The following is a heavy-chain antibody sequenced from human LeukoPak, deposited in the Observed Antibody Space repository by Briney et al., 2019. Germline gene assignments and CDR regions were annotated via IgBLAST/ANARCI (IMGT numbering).Heavy chain of an antibody. D-gene: IGHD5-18*01. V-gene: IGHV1-18*01. CDR3: ARDTRIQLWNWFDP. Sequence: GASVKVSCKASGYTFTSYGISWVRQAPGQGLEWMGWIRAYNGNTNYAQELQGRVTMTTDTATSTAYMELRSLISDDTAVYYCARDTRIQLWNWFDPWGQGTLVTVSS. CDR1: GYTFTSYG. J-gene: IGHJ5*02. CDR2: IRAYNGNT.